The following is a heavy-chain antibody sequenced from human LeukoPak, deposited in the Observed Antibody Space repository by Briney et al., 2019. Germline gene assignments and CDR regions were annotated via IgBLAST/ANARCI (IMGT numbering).Heavy chain of an antibody. J-gene: IGHJ4*02. CDR1: GYTFTSYP. D-gene: IGHD5-18*01. CDR2: INTKTGNP. CDR3: ASRPGQQPPAPLDY. Sequence: ASVKVSCKASGYTFTSYPINWVRQAPGQGLEWMGWINTKTGNPTYAQGFTGRFVFSLDTSVSTAYLLISSLKPEDTAVYYCASRPGQQPPAPLDYWGQGTLVSVSS. V-gene: IGHV7-4-1*02.